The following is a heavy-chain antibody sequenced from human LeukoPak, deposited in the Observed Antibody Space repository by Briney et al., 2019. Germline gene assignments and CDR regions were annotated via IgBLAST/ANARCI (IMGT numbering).Heavy chain of an antibody. CDR3: ARGYDIVVVVAAAYFDS. CDR1: GGSFTSYY. D-gene: IGHD2-15*01. V-gene: IGHV4-34*01. Sequence: SETLSLTCGVYGGSFTSYYWSWIRQPPGKGLEWIGEINHSGSTNYNPSLKSRVTISVDTSKNQFSLKLSSVTAADTAVYYCARGYDIVVVVAAAYFDSWGQGTLVTVPS. CDR2: INHSGST. J-gene: IGHJ4*02.